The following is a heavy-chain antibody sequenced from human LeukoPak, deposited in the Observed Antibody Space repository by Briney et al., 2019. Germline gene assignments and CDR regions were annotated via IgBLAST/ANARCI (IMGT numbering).Heavy chain of an antibody. D-gene: IGHD7-27*01. J-gene: IGHJ4*02. CDR1: GFTFSDFW. CDR3: ARDMWGTFDY. Sequence: PGGSLRLSCAAPGFTFSDFWMHWVRQAPGQGPAWVSRINPDGTTTSYADSVKGRFTISRDNAKHTLYLQISSVRAEDTAVYYCARDMWGTFDYWGQGTLVTVSS. CDR2: INPDGTTT. V-gene: IGHV3-74*01.